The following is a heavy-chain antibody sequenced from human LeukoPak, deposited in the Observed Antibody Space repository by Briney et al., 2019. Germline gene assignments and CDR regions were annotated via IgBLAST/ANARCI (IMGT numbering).Heavy chain of an antibody. CDR3: AKGQSMVRGYYMDV. V-gene: IGHV3-23*01. CDR1: GFPFSNYA. Sequence: GGPLRLSCAASGFPFSNYALTWVRQGPGKGLEWVSGLSGSGISTYYADSVKGRFTISRDNSKNTLYLQMNSLRAEDTAVYYCAKGQSMVRGYYMDVWGKGTTVTVSS. J-gene: IGHJ6*03. CDR2: LSGSGIST. D-gene: IGHD3-10*01.